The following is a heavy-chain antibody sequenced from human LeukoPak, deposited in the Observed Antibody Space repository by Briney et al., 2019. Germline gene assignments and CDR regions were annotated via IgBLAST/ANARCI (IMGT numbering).Heavy chain of an antibody. V-gene: IGHV3-7*04. D-gene: IGHD2-8*01. CDR3: AMDRWGLLGGDF. Sequence: GGSLRLSCAASGFSFSTYWVSWVRQAPGKGLEWVASITQDGSEKYYVDSVKGRFTISRDNAKNSLYLQMNSLRAEDTAVYYCAMDRWGLLGGDFWGQGTLVTVSS. J-gene: IGHJ4*02. CDR2: ITQDGSEK. CDR1: GFSFSTYW.